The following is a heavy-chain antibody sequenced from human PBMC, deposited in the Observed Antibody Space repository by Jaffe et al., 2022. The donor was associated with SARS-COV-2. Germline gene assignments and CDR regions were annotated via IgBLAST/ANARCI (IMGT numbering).Heavy chain of an antibody. CDR2: IYYSGST. D-gene: IGHD4-17*01. CDR3: ARHVVFGYSMTTPSYFDY. CDR1: GGSISSSSYY. Sequence: QLQLQESGPGLVKPSETLSLTCTVSGGSISSSSYYWGWIRQPPGKGLEWIGSIYYSGSTYYNPSLKSRVTISVDTSKNQFSLKLSSVTAADTAVYYCARHVVFGYSMTTPSYFDYWGQGTLVTVSS. V-gene: IGHV4-39*01. J-gene: IGHJ4*02.